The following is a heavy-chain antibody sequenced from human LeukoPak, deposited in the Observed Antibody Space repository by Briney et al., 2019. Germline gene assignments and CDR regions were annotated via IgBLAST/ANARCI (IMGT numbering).Heavy chain of an antibody. V-gene: IGHV5-51*01. D-gene: IGHD3-16*01. CDR3: ARLEEDLTLGVAGYWFVP. Sequence: GESLQISCKGSGYSFTTHWIGWVRQMPGKGLEWMGIIYPDDSNTRYSPSFQGQVTLSADKSINTAYLQWSSLRASDTAMYYCARLEEDLTLGVAGYWFVPWGQGTLVTVSS. J-gene: IGHJ5*02. CDR2: IYPDDSNT. CDR1: GYSFTTHW.